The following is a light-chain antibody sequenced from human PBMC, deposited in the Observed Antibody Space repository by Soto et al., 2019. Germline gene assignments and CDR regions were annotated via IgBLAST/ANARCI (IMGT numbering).Light chain of an antibody. V-gene: IGKV3-15*01. J-gene: IGKJ5*01. CDR2: ATS. Sequence: IVMTQSPATLSVSPGERATLSCRASQSVYSNLAWYQQKPCQAPRLLTYATSTRATGIPARFSGSGSVTESTLTISGLQSEDFVIYYCEQYNKWQLTFGQGTRLEIK. CDR3: EQYNKWQLT. CDR1: QSVYSN.